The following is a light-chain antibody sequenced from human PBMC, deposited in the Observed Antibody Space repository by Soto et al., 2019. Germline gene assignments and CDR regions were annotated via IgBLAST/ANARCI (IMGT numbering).Light chain of an antibody. J-gene: IGLJ2*01. Sequence: QSVLTQPPSVSGAPGQRATISCTGSSSNIGAGYDVHWYQQLPGTAPKLLIYGNSNRPSGVPDRFSGSKSGTSASLAITGLQADDEADYYCQSYDSSLSGSEVFGGRTKLTVL. CDR2: GNS. CDR3: QSYDSSLSGSEV. V-gene: IGLV1-40*01. CDR1: SSNIGAGYD.